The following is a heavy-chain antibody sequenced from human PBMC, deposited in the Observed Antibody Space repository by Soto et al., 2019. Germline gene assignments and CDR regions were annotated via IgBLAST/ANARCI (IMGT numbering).Heavy chain of an antibody. CDR1: GFMFSSYA. CDR3: ARAGGLRVDY. CDR2: KTYDGSNK. D-gene: IGHD5-12*01. V-gene: IGHV3-30-3*01. Sequence: QVQLVESGGGVVQPGRSLRLSCAASGFMFSSYAMHWVRQAPGKGLEWVAVKTYDGSNKYYADSVKGRFTISRDNSKNTLYLQRNSLRAEDPAVYYCARAGGLRVDYWGQGTLVTVSP. J-gene: IGHJ4*02.